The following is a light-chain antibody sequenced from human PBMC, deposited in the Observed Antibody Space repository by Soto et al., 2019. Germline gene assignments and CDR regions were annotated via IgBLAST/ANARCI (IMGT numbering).Light chain of an antibody. J-gene: IGKJ4*01. CDR3: QQSHSAPLT. Sequence: QMPQSPSSLFASVGDRVTITCRSSQSITSHLNWYQQKVGQSPKLLIYAASTLQSGVPPRFSGSGSGTEFTLTISGLQREDFATYYCQQSHSAPLTFGGGTKVEIK. CDR2: AAS. CDR1: QSITSH. V-gene: IGKV1-39*01.